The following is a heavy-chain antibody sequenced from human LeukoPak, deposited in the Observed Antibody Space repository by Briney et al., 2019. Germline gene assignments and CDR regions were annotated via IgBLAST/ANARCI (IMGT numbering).Heavy chain of an antibody. CDR3: AKSAAAGVFDY. V-gene: IGHV4-39*01. D-gene: IGHD6-13*01. J-gene: IGHJ4*02. CDR1: GGSIGSSSYY. Sequence: SETLSLTCTVSGGSIGSSSYYWGWIRQPPGKGLEWIGSIYYSGSTYYNPSLKSRVTISVDTSKNQFSLKLSSVTAADTAVYYCAKSAAAGVFDYWGQGTLVTVSS. CDR2: IYYSGST.